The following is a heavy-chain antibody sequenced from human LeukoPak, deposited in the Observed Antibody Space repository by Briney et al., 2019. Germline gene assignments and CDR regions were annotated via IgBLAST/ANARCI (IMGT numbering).Heavy chain of an antibody. D-gene: IGHD3-22*01. J-gene: IGHJ3*02. CDR2: ISGYNGNT. CDR3: ASLKNYYDSSGYLVTDAFDI. V-gene: IGHV1-18*04. CDR1: GYTLTDYY. Sequence: ASVKVSCKASGYTLTDYYIHWVRQAPGQGLEWMGWISGYNGNTNYAQKLQGRVTMTTDTSTSTAYMELRSLKSDDTAVYYCASLKNYYDSSGYLVTDAFDIWGQGTMVTVSS.